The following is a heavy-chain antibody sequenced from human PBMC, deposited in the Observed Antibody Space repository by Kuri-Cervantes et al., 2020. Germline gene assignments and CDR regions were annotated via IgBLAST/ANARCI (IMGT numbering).Heavy chain of an antibody. CDR2: INPSGGST. CDR1: GYTFTSYY. V-gene: IGHV1-46*01. D-gene: IGHD3/OR15-3a*01. CDR3: ARRYLDGGADY. Sequence: ASVKVSCKASGYTFTSYYMHWVRQAPGQGLEWMGIINPSGGSTSYAQKFQGRVTMTRDTSISTAYMELSGLRSDDTAVYYCARRYLDGGADYWGQGTLVTVSS. J-gene: IGHJ4*02.